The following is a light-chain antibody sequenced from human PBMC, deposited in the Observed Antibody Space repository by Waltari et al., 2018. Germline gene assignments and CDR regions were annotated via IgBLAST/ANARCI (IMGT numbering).Light chain of an antibody. CDR2: GAS. CDR3: QQYGSSPQT. J-gene: IGKJ1*01. CDR1: QSVTNNY. V-gene: IGKV3-20*01. Sequence: EIVLTQSPGTLALSPGERVTLSCRASQSVTNNYLAWYQQKPGQAPRLLIFGASSRATGIPDRFSGSGSGTDFTLTISRLEPEDFAVYYCQQYGSSPQTFGQGTKVEIK.